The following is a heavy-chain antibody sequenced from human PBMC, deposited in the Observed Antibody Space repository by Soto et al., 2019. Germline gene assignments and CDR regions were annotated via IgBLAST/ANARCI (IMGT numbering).Heavy chain of an antibody. V-gene: IGHV1-18*01. CDR2: ISAYNDNT. CDR3: ARTSVTRYFEEPEY. CDR1: GYTFTDFG. D-gene: IGHD3-9*01. J-gene: IGHJ4*02. Sequence: QVQLVQSGAEVKRPGASVKVSCKASGYTFTDFGFNWVRQAPGQGLEWMGWISAYNDNTNYAHKFQDRVTMTTDTSTTTAYMELRSLRSDDTALYYCARTSVTRYFEEPEYWGPGTLVTVSS.